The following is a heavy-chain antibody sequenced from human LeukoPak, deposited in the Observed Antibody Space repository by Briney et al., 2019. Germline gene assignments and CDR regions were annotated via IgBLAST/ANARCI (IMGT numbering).Heavy chain of an antibody. V-gene: IGHV4-59*01. CDR3: ATLAAYRFDP. CDR2: IYYSGST. D-gene: IGHD6-25*01. J-gene: IGHJ5*02. CDR1: GASISSYY. Sequence: PSGTLSLTCTVSGASISSYYWSWIRQPPGKGLEWIAYIYYSGSTNYNPSLKSRVTISLDTSKSQFSLKLSSVTAADTAVYYCATLAAYRFDPWGQGTLVTVSS.